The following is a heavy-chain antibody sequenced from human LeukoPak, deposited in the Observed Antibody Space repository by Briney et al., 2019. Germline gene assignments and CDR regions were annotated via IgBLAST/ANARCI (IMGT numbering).Heavy chain of an antibody. V-gene: IGHV4-30-2*01. D-gene: IGHD5-12*01. Sequence: SETLSLTCAVSGGSISSGGYSWSWIRQPPGKGLEWIGYIYHSGSTYYNPSLKSRVTISVDRSKNQFSLKLSSVTAADTAVYYCARGAGYSSYGYLDYWGQGTLVTVSS. J-gene: IGHJ4*02. CDR1: GGSISSGGYS. CDR2: IYHSGST. CDR3: ARGAGYSSYGYLDY.